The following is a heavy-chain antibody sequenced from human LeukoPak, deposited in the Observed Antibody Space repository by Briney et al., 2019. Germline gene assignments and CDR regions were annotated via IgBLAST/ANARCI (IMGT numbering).Heavy chain of an antibody. CDR3: AIDYGRNWFDP. CDR2: IIPIFGTA. CDR1: GGTFSSYA. J-gene: IGHJ5*02. D-gene: IGHD4-17*01. V-gene: IGHV1-69*13. Sequence: ASVKVSCKASGGTFSSYAISWVRQAPGQGLEWMGGIIPIFGTANYAQKFQGRVTITADEPTSTAYMELSSLRSEDTAVYYCAIDYGRNWFDPWGQGTLVTVSS.